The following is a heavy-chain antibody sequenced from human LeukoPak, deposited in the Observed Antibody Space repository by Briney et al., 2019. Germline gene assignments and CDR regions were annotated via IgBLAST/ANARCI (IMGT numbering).Heavy chain of an antibody. Sequence: SETLSLTCTVSGGSNRRYYWSWIRQPAGKGLEWIGHIYNSGSTNYNPSLKGRVTMSVATSKNQFSLHLSSVTAADTAVYYCARTAFLVTAPGLYYSDYWGQGTLVAVSS. D-gene: IGHD6-13*01. V-gene: IGHV4-4*07. CDR3: ARTAFLVTAPGLYYSDY. CDR1: GGSNRRYY. CDR2: IYNSGST. J-gene: IGHJ4*02.